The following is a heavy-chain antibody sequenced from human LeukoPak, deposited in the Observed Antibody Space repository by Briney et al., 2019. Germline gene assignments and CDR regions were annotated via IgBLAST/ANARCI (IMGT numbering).Heavy chain of an antibody. J-gene: IGHJ4*02. CDR1: GFTFSSYE. D-gene: IGHD3-10*01. Sequence: GGSLRLSCAASGFTFSSYEMDWVRQAPGKGLEWVSYISSDGRTVHYPDSLRGRFTIPRDNVKNTVYLQMDSLRVEDTALYYCTRGPPDYGSGSYFDNWGQGTLVTVSS. V-gene: IGHV3-48*03. CDR2: ISSDGRTV. CDR3: TRGPPDYGSGSYFDN.